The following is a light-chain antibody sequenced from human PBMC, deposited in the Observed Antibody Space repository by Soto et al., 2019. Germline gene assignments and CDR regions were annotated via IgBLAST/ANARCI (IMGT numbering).Light chain of an antibody. V-gene: IGKV4-1*01. CDR3: QQYYSTPLT. CDR1: QSVLYSSNNKNY. J-gene: IGKJ4*01. Sequence: DIVMTQSPDSLAVSLGERATINCKSSQSVLYSSNNKNYLAWYQQKPGQPPKLLIYWASTRESGVPDRFSGSGSGTDFTLTISSRQAEDVAVYYCQQYYSTPLTFGGVTKVEIK. CDR2: WAS.